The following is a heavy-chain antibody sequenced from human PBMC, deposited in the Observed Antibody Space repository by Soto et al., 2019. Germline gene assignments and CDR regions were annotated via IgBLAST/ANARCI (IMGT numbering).Heavy chain of an antibody. V-gene: IGHV3-7*01. J-gene: IGHJ6*02. Sequence: GSLRLSCAASGFTFSSYWMSWVRQAPGKGLEWVANIKQDGSEKYYVDSVKGRFTISRDNAKNSLYLQMNSLRAEDTAVYYCARDSAARTYYDFWSGYYSSDYYGMDVWGQGTTVTVSS. D-gene: IGHD3-3*01. CDR2: IKQDGSEK. CDR1: GFTFSSYW. CDR3: ARDSAARTYYDFWSGYYSSDYYGMDV.